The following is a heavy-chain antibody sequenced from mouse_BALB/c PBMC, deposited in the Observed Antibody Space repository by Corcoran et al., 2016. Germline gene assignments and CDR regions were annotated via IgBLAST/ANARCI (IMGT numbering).Heavy chain of an antibody. CDR3: ARWDWYFDV. V-gene: IGHV14-3*02. CDR1: GFNIKDTY. CDR2: IDPANGNT. Sequence: EVQLQQSGAGLVKPGASVKLSCPASGFNIKDTYSHWGKQRPEQGLEGIGRIDPANGNTKYDPKFQGKATITTDTSPNTAYLQLSSLTSEDTAVYYCARWDWYFDVWGAGTTVTVSS. J-gene: IGHJ1*01.